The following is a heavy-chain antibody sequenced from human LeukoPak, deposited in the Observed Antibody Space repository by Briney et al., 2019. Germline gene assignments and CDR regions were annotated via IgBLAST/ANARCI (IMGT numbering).Heavy chain of an antibody. D-gene: IGHD3-22*01. CDR1: GFTFSSYG. V-gene: IGHV3-30*18. CDR2: ISYDGSNK. Sequence: SGGSLRLSCAASGFTFSSYGMHWVRQAPGKGLEWVAVISYDGSNKYYADSVKGRFTISRDNSKNTLYLQMNSLRAEDTAVYYCAKEKGTYCYDSSGYYDYWGQGTLVTVSS. CDR3: AKEKGTYCYDSSGYYDY. J-gene: IGHJ4*02.